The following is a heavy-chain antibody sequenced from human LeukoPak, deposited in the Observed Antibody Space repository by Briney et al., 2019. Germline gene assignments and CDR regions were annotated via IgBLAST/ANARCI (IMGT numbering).Heavy chain of an antibody. Sequence: GESLKISCKGSGYNFGSHWVAWVRQMPGKGLETMGIIYPGDSDTRYSPSFQGQVTISADKSINTAYLQWSSLKASDTAMYYCARQLNNFDFWGQGTLVTVSS. CDR2: IYPGDSDT. V-gene: IGHV5-51*01. J-gene: IGHJ4*02. CDR3: ARQLNNFDF. CDR1: GYNFGSHW.